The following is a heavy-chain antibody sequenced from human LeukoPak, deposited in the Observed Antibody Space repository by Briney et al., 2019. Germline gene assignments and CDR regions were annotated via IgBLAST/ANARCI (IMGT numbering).Heavy chain of an antibody. D-gene: IGHD1-14*01. J-gene: IGHJ4*02. CDR2: IYYSGST. CDR1: GGSISSSSYY. CDR3: ARDPGDRLDY. Sequence: SETLSLTCTVSGGSISSSSYYWGWIRQPPGKGLEWIGSIYYSGSTYYNPSLKSRVTISVDTSKNQFSLKLTSVTAADTAVYYCARDPGDRLDYWGQGTLVTVSS. V-gene: IGHV4-39*07.